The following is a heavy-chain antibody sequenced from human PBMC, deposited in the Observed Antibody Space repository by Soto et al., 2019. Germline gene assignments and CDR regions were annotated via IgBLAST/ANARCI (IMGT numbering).Heavy chain of an antibody. CDR2: ISYDESIR. V-gene: IGHV3-30*18. J-gene: IGHJ6*02. Sequence: GGSLRLSCAASGFTFSAYGVHWVRQAAGKGLEWLAVISYDESIRYYAESVKGRFTISRDNSKDTLYLHMNSLRAEDTAVYYCAKGSRPGPYYYYAMDVWGQGTTVTVSS. CDR3: AKGSRPGPYYYYAMDV. CDR1: GFTFSAYG.